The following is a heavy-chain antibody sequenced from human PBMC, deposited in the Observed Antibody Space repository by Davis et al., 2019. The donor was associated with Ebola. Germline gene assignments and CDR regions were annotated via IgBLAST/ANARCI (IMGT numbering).Heavy chain of an antibody. CDR2: INPSGGST. CDR3: ARDVTMIVGGWFDP. V-gene: IGHV1-46*01. D-gene: IGHD3-22*01. J-gene: IGHJ5*02. CDR1: GYTFTSYY. Sequence: ASVKVSCKASGYTFTSYYMHWVRQAPGQGLEWMGIINPSGGSTSYAQKFQGRVTMTRDTSTSTAYMELRSLRSDDTAVYYCARDVTMIVGGWFDPWGQGTLVTVSS.